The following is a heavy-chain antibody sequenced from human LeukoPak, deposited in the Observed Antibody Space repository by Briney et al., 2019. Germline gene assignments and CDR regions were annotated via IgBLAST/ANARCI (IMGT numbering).Heavy chain of an antibody. CDR3: ARGSDYVWGSYRT. Sequence: PSETLSLTCTVSGGSISSGNYYWGWIRQPPGKGLEWIGSISHSGSTYYNASLKSRVRIPVDTSKNQFSLKLSSVTAADTAVYYCARGSDYVWGSYRTWGQGTLVTVSS. CDR1: GGSISSGNYY. D-gene: IGHD3-16*02. V-gene: IGHV4-39*07. J-gene: IGHJ4*02. CDR2: ISHSGST.